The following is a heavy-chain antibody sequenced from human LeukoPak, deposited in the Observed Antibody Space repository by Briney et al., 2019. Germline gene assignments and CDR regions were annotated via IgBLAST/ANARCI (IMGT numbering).Heavy chain of an antibody. CDR2: ITSSSSTI. J-gene: IGHJ4*02. CDR1: GFTFSSYG. V-gene: IGHV3-48*02. CDR3: ARDRDGDPSFEY. D-gene: IGHD4-17*01. Sequence: PGGSLRLSCAASGFTFSSYGMHWVRQAPGKGLEWVSYITSSSSTICYADSVKGRFTISRDNAKNSLYLQTNSLRDEDTAVYYCARDRDGDPSFEYWGQGTLVTVSS.